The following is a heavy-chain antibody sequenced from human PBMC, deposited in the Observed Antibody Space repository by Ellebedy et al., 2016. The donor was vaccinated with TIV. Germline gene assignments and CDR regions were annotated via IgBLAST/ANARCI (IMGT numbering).Heavy chain of an antibody. Sequence: SETLSLTXAVYGGSFSGYYWSWIRRPPGKGLEWIGHSGNPNYNPSLRSRVTISMDTSKNQFSLKLTSVTPADTAVYYCARPPMGKTAPLEYWGLGALVTVSS. V-gene: IGHV4-59*08. D-gene: IGHD3-10*01. CDR2: HSGNP. CDR3: ARPPMGKTAPLEY. CDR1: GGSFSGYY. J-gene: IGHJ4*02.